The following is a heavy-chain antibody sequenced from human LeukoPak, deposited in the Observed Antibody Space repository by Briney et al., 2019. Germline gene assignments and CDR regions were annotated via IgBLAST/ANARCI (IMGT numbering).Heavy chain of an antibody. V-gene: IGHV1-2*02. Sequence: GASVKVSCKASGYTFTGYYMHWVRQAPGQGLEWMGWINPNSGGTNSAQKFQGRVTMTRDTSISTAYMELSRLRSDDTAVYYCARAMRPIVGSPDDAFDIWGQGTMVTLSS. CDR1: GYTFTGYY. CDR3: ARAMRPIVGSPDDAFDI. CDR2: INPNSGGT. D-gene: IGHD2-15*01. J-gene: IGHJ3*02.